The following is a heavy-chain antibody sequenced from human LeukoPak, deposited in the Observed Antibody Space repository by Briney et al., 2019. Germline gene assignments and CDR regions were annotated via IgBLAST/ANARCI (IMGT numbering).Heavy chain of an antibody. CDR1: GFTVSSNY. V-gene: IGHV3-66*01. Sequence: PGGSLRLSCAASGFTVSSNYMSWVRQAPGKGLEWVSVIYSGGGTYYADSVKDRFTISRDNSKNTLYLQMNSLRAEDTAVYYCAREGGVGATNGGYLDYYYYMDVWGKGTTVTISS. CDR2: IYSGGGT. J-gene: IGHJ6*03. D-gene: IGHD1-26*01. CDR3: AREGGVGATNGGYLDYYYYMDV.